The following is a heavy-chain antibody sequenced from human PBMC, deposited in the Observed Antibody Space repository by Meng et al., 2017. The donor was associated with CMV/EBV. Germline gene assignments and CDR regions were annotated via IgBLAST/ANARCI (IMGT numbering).Heavy chain of an antibody. Sequence: GESLKISCAASGFTFSSYEMNWVRQAPGKGLEWVSYISSSGSTIYYADSVKGRFTISRDNAKNSLYLQMNSLRAEDTAVYYCASTYGSGGYFNYYYYGMDVWGQGTTVTVSS. CDR3: ASTYGSGGYFNYYYYGMDV. CDR2: ISSSGSTI. J-gene: IGHJ6*02. V-gene: IGHV3-48*03. CDR1: GFTFSSYE. D-gene: IGHD3-10*01.